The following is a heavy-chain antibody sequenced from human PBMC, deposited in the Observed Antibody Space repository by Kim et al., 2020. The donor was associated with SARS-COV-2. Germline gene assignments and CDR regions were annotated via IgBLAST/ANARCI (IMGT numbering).Heavy chain of an antibody. CDR2: IGAHNGIR. J-gene: IGHJ4*02. V-gene: IGHV1-18*01. D-gene: IGHD2-8*01. CDR3: ARDKGHWEDKVMVHTFDY. CDR1: GDTFTDNG. Sequence: ASVKVSCKVSGDTFTDNGFSWVRQAPGQGLEWMGWIGAHNGIRNYAQKFQGRVTLTIDTSTDTAYMEVTRLSSDDTAVYFCARDKGHWEDKVMVHTFDYWGQGTLISVSS.